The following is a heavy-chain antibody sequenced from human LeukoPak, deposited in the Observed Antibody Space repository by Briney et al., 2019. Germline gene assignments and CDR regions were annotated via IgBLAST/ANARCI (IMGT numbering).Heavy chain of an antibody. Sequence: ASVKVSCKASGYTFTSYGISWVRQAPGQGLEWMGWISAYNGNTNYAQKLQGRVTMTTDTSTSTDYMELRSLRSDDTAVYYCARGGFWSGYSTPYYYYGMDVWGQGTTVTVSS. D-gene: IGHD3-3*01. V-gene: IGHV1-18*01. CDR2: ISAYNGNT. CDR1: GYTFTSYG. CDR3: ARGGFWSGYSTPYYYYGMDV. J-gene: IGHJ6*02.